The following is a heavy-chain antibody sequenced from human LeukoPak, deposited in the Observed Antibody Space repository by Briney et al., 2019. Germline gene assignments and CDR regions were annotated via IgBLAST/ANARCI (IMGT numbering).Heavy chain of an antibody. D-gene: IGHD2-15*01. CDR1: GASISSSNW. J-gene: IGHJ4*02. V-gene: IGHV4-4*02. CDR3: AREYSWYYFDY. CDR2: IYHSGTT. Sequence: SGTLSLTCAVSGASISSSNWWSWVRQPPGKGLEWIGEIYHSGTTNYNPSLKGRVTISVDKSKNQFSLKLSSVTAADTAVYYCAREYSWYYFDYWGQGTLVTVSS.